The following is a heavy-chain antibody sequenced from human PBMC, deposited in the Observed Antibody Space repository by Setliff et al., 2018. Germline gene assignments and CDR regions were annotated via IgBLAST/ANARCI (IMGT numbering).Heavy chain of an antibody. V-gene: IGHV3-11*04. CDR2: ISSSGTST. D-gene: IGHD6-6*01. J-gene: IGHJ4*02. CDR1: GFTFSDYY. CDR3: ARGSSSSGVDY. Sequence: LRLSCAASGFTFSDYYMNWIRQAPGKGLEWISYISSSGTSTYYADSVKGRFTISKDNAKNSLYLQMNSLRAEDTAVYYCARGSSSSGVDYWGQGTLVTVSS.